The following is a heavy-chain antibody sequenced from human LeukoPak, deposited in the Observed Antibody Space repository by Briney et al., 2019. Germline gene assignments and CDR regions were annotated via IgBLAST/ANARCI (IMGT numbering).Heavy chain of an antibody. D-gene: IGHD6-19*01. J-gene: IGHJ4*02. Sequence: ASVKVSCKASGYTFTSHYMHWVRQAPGQGLEWMGIINPIGGSTIYAQKFQGRVTMTEDTSTDTAYMELSSLRSEDTAVYYCATPPYSSGWRTFDYWGQGTLVTVSS. CDR3: ATPPYSSGWRTFDY. V-gene: IGHV1-46*01. CDR1: GYTFTSHY. CDR2: INPIGGST.